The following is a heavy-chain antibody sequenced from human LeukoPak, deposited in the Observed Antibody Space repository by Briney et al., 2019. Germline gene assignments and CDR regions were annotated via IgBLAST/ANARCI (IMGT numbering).Heavy chain of an antibody. CDR2: INHSGST. V-gene: IGHV4-34*01. CDR3: AREYGSGSYDTR. Sequence: PSETLSLTCAVYGGSFSGYYWSWIRQPPGKGLEWIGEINHSGSTNYNPSLKSRVTISVDTSKNQFSLKLSSVTAADTAIYYCAREYGSGSYDTRWGQGTLVTVSS. J-gene: IGHJ4*02. D-gene: IGHD3-10*01. CDR1: GGSFSGYY.